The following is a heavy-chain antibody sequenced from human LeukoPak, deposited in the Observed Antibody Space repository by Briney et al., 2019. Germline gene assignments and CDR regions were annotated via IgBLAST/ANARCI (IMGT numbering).Heavy chain of an antibody. J-gene: IGHJ4*02. D-gene: IGHD3-22*01. CDR2: ISSSSSTI. V-gene: IGHV3-48*01. Sequence: GGSLRLSCAASGFTFSSYSMNWVRQAPGKGLEWVSYISSSSSTIYYADSVKGRFTISRDNAKNPLYLQMNSLRAEDTAVYYCAREHHYDSSAYYFDYWGQGTLVTASS. CDR3: AREHHYDSSAYYFDY. CDR1: GFTFSSYS.